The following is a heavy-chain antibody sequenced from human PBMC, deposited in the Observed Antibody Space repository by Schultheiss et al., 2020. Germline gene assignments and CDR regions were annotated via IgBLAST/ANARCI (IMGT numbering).Heavy chain of an antibody. D-gene: IGHD6-13*01. Sequence: GGSLRLSCAASGFTFSSYGMHWVRQAPGKGLEWVAVISYDGSNKYYADSVKGRFTISRDNSKNTLYLQMNSLRAEDTAVYYCARDLQGIAAAGIHGPFDYWGQGTLVTVYS. CDR1: GFTFSSYG. CDR2: ISYDGSNK. J-gene: IGHJ4*02. V-gene: IGHV3-30*03. CDR3: ARDLQGIAAAGIHGPFDY.